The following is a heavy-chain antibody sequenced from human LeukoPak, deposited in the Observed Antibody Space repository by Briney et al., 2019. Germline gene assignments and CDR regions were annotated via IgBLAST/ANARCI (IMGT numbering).Heavy chain of an antibody. Sequence: GGSLRLSCAASGFTFSRDYIHWVRQVPGKGLEYVSAISSNGGKTHYTNSVKGRFTISRDNSKNTVYLQMGSLSTEDTAVYYCARDTNREQDIWGQGTTVTVSS. V-gene: IGHV3-64*01. CDR1: GFTFSRDY. D-gene: IGHD3-3*01. CDR2: ISSNGGKT. J-gene: IGHJ6*02. CDR3: ARDTNREQDI.